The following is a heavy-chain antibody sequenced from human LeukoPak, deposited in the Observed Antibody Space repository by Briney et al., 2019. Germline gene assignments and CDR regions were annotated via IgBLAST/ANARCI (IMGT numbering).Heavy chain of an antibody. D-gene: IGHD2-2*01. CDR3: AKDRCSSTSCTEPYWYYMDV. Sequence: GGSLRLSCAASGFTFSSYGMHWVRQAPGKGLEWVAVISYDGSNKYYADSVKGRFTISRDNSKNTLYLQMNSLRAEDTAVYYCAKDRCSSTSCTEPYWYYMDVWGKGTTVTVSS. CDR2: ISYDGSNK. J-gene: IGHJ6*03. V-gene: IGHV3-30*18. CDR1: GFTFSSYG.